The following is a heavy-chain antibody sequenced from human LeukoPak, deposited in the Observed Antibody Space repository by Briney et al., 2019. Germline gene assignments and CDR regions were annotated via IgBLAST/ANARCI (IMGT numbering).Heavy chain of an antibody. V-gene: IGHV3-74*01. J-gene: IGHJ4*02. CDR3: ARDAPPVV. Sequence: GGSLRLSCAASGFTFSSSWMHWVSQAPGKGLVWVSRIKSEGSSTSYEDSVKGRFTISRDNAKNTLHLQMNSLRAEDTAVYYCARDAPPVVWGQGALVTVSS. CDR2: IKSEGSST. CDR1: GFTFSSSW. D-gene: IGHD3-16*02.